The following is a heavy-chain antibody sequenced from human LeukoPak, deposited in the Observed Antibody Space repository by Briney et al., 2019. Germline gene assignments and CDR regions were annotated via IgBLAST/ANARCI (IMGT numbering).Heavy chain of an antibody. CDR2: IHTSGST. CDR3: ARDRYYYDSSARYFDY. V-gene: IGHV4-4*07. CDR1: GGSISSYY. J-gene: IGHJ4*02. D-gene: IGHD3-22*01. Sequence: PSETLSLTCTVSGGSISSYYWSWIRQSAGKGLEWIGRIHTSGSTNYSPSLKSRVTMSVDTSKNQFSLKLSSVTAADTAVYYCARDRYYYDSSARYFDYWGQGTLVTVSS.